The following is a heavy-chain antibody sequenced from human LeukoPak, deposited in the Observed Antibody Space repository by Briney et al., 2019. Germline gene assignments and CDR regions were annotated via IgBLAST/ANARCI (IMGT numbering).Heavy chain of an antibody. D-gene: IGHD3-9*01. V-gene: IGHV3-48*04. Sequence: GGSLRLSCAASVFIVNSYAMSWVRQAPGKGLEWVSYISSSSSTIYYADSVKGRFTVSRDNAKNSLYLQMNSLRAEDTAVYYCARLTRYAGDPWGQGTLVIVSS. J-gene: IGHJ5*02. CDR1: VFIVNSYA. CDR2: ISSSSSTI. CDR3: ARLTRYAGDP.